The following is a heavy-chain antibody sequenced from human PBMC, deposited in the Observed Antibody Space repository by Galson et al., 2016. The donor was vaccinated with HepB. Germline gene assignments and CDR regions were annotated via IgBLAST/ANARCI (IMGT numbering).Heavy chain of an antibody. CDR2: ISYDGNNK. Sequence: SLRLSCAASEFTFNTYSMNWVRQAPGKGLEWVSFISYDGNNKNYADSVKGRFTISRDNSENTLFLQMNSLRAEDTAVYFCAREDCSRMNCFFDYWGQGTLVTVSS. CDR1: EFTFNTYS. V-gene: IGHV3-30*04. J-gene: IGHJ4*02. CDR3: AREDCSRMNCFFDY. D-gene: IGHD2-2*01.